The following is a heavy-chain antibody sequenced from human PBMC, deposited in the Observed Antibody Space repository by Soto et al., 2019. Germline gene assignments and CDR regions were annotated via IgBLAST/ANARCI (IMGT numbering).Heavy chain of an antibody. D-gene: IGHD6-13*01. Sequence: QVQLVESGGGVVQPGRSLRLSCAASGFTFSSYAMHWVRQAPGKGLEWVAVISYDGSNKYYADSVKGRFTISRDNSKNTLYLQMNSLRAEDTAVYYCARGPTPRYSSSWFDYWGQGTLVTVSS. CDR2: ISYDGSNK. CDR1: GFTFSSYA. J-gene: IGHJ4*02. CDR3: ARGPTPRYSSSWFDY. V-gene: IGHV3-30-3*01.